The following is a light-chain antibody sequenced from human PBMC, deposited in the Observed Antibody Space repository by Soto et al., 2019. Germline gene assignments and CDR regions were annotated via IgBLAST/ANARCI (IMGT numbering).Light chain of an antibody. CDR1: SSDVGSYNY. J-gene: IGLJ1*01. CDR3: NSYTGSSTPYV. V-gene: IGLV2-14*03. Sequence: QSVLTQPASVSGSPGQSITISRTGTSSDVGSYNYVSWYQQHPGKAPKLMIYDVSNRPSGVSNRFSGSKSGNTASLTISGLQAEDEADYYCNSYTGSSTPYVFGTGTKVTVL. CDR2: DVS.